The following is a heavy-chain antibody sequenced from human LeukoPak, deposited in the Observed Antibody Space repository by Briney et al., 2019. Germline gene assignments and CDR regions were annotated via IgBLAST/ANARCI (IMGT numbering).Heavy chain of an antibody. J-gene: IGHJ3*02. D-gene: IGHD2-2*01. CDR1: GGSISSGGYS. CDR3: ARVAVYCSSTSCADAFDI. CDR2: IYHSGST. V-gene: IGHV4-30-2*01. Sequence: SETLSLTCAVSGGSISSGGYSWSWIRQPPGKGLEWIGYIYHSGSTYYNPSLKSRVTISVDRPKNRFSLKLSSVTAADTAVYYCARVAVYCSSTSCADAFDIWGQGTMVTVSS.